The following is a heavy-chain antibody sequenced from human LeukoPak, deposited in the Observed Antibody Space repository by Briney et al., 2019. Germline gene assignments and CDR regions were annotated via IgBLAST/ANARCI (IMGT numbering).Heavy chain of an antibody. CDR2: FDPEDGET. CDR1: GYTLTELS. V-gene: IGHV1-24*01. D-gene: IGHD2-2*01. CDR3: ATIGYCSSTSCYRGRGVFDY. J-gene: IGHJ4*02. Sequence: ASVKVSCKVSGYTLTELSMHWVRQAPGKGLEWMGGFDPEDGETIYAQKFQGRVTMTEDTSTDTAYMELSSLRSEDTTVYYCATIGYCSSTSCYRGRGVFDYWGQGTLVTVSS.